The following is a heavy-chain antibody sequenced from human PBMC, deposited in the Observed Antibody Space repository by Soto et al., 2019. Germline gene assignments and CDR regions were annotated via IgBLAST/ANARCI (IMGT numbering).Heavy chain of an antibody. Sequence: ASVKVSCKASGFTFTSSAVQWVRQARGQRLEWIGWIVVGSGNTNYAQKFQERVTITRDMSTSTAYMELSSLRSEDTAVYYCAHTGGITMVRGVNYYYYYGMDVWGQGTTVTVSS. J-gene: IGHJ6*02. D-gene: IGHD3-10*01. CDR1: GFTFTSSA. CDR2: IVVGSGNT. V-gene: IGHV1-58*01. CDR3: AHTGGITMVRGVNYYYYYGMDV.